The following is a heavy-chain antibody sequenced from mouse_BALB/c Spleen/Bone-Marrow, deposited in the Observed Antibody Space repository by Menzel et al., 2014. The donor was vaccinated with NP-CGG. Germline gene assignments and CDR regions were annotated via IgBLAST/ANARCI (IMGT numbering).Heavy chain of an antibody. V-gene: IGHV1-7*01. CDR1: GYTFTSYW. CDR3: ARHHRYYFDY. Sequence: VKLVESGAELAKPGASVKMSCKASGYTFTSYWMHWVKQRPGQGLEWIGYINPSTGYTEYNQKFKDKATLTADKSSSTAYMQLSSLTSEDSAVYYCARHHRYYFDYWGQGTTLTVSS. CDR2: INPSTGYT. D-gene: IGHD2-14*01. J-gene: IGHJ2*01.